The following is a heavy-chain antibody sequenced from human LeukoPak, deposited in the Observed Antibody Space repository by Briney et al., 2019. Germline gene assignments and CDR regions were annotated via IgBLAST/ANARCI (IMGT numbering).Heavy chain of an antibody. Sequence: GGSLSLSCQAPGFTFSSFPISWFRQAPGKGLDWVSGISGSGGSTYYADSVKGRFTISRDNSKNTLYLEMNSLRAEDTAVYYCAKHYGSGTYDYFDYWGQGTLVTVSS. CDR1: GFTFSSFP. CDR3: AKHYGSGTYDYFDY. V-gene: IGHV3-23*01. D-gene: IGHD3-10*01. J-gene: IGHJ4*02. CDR2: ISGSGGST.